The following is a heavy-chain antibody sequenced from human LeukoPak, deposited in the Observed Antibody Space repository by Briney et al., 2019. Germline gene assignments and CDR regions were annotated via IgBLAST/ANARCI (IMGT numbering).Heavy chain of an antibody. D-gene: IGHD3-3*01. CDR1: GGSISSYY. CDR2: IYYSGST. J-gene: IGHJ3*02. Sequence: SETLSLTCTVSGGSISSYYWSWIRQPPGKGLEWIGYIYYSGSTNYNPSLKSRVTISVDTSKNQFSLKLSSVTAADTAVYYCARAGYYDFWSGYSPPDAFDIWGQGTIVTVSS. V-gene: IGHV4-59*01. CDR3: ARAGYYDFWSGYSPPDAFDI.